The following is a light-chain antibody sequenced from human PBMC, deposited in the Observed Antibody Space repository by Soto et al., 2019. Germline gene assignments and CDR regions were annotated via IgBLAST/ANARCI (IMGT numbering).Light chain of an antibody. CDR3: QQYFSALLT. CDR1: QIILNSSNNKIH. V-gene: IGKV4-1*01. Sequence: DIVMTQSPESLAVSLGERATINCKSSQIILNSSNNKIHLAWYQQKRGQPPKLLIYRASTRDSGVPDRFSGSGSGTDFTLTISSLRPEDVATYYCQQYFSALLTFGGVTTVEI. J-gene: IGKJ4*01. CDR2: RAS.